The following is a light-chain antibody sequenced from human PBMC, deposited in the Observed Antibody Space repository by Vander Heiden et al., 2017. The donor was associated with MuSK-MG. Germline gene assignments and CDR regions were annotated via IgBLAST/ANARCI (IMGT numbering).Light chain of an antibody. J-gene: IGKJ1*01. CDR3: QQRSIWPPWT. CDR1: QSVSSY. Sequence: IVLTQSPATLSLSPGERATLSCRASQSVSSYLAWYQQKPGQAPRLLIYDGSNRATGIPARFSGSGSGTDFTLTISSLEPEEFAVYYCQQRSIWPPWTFGQGTKVEIK. CDR2: DGS. V-gene: IGKV3-11*01.